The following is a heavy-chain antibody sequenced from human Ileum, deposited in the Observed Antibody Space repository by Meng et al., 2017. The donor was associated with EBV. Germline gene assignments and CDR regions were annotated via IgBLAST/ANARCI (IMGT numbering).Heavy chain of an antibody. CDR3: ARGQKGYFDL. V-gene: IGHV4-30-4*01. CDR1: CGSISSSNYY. Sequence: QVQVQESGPGLVKPSQALPLPCTVSCGSISSSNYYWSWIRQPPGKGLEWSGHIYNSGSTYYNPSLKSRITISVDTSKNQFSLKLSSVTAADTAVYYCARGQKGYFDLWGRGTLVTVSS. J-gene: IGHJ2*01. CDR2: IYNSGST.